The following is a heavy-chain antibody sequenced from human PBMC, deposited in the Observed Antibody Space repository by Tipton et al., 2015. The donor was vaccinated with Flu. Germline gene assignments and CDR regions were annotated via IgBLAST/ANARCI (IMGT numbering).Heavy chain of an antibody. CDR3: ARVLSSEYYYGMDV. J-gene: IGHJ6*02. Sequence: TLSLTCTVSGGSISTSYWSWIRQPAGKGLEWIGRISTSGSTNYNASLESRVTLSRDTSKNHISLRLTSATAADTALYYCARVLSSEYYYGMDVWGQGTTVTVSS. V-gene: IGHV4-4*07. CDR2: ISTSGST. D-gene: IGHD3-16*02. CDR1: GGSISTSY.